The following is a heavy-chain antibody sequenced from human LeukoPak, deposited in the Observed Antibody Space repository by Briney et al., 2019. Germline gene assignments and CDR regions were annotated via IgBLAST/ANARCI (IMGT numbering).Heavy chain of an antibody. CDR2: IYYSGST. V-gene: IGHV4-39*01. CDR1: GGSISSSSYY. J-gene: IGHJ6*03. Sequence: SETLSLTCTVSGGSISSSSYYWGWIRQPPGKGLEWIGSIYYSGSTHYNPSLKSRVTISVDTSKNQFSLKLSSVTAADTAVYYCARHKNWHNYYMDVWGKGTTVTVSS. D-gene: IGHD1/OR15-1a*01. CDR3: ARHKNWHNYYMDV.